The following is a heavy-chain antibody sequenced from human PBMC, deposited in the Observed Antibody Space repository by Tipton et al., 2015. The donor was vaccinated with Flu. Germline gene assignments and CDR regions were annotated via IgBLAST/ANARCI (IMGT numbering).Heavy chain of an antibody. CDR3: ATVDSGSFDY. J-gene: IGHJ4*02. D-gene: IGHD3-22*01. CDR2: ISYDGSNK. Sequence: SLRLSCAASGFTFTSYAMHWVRQAPGKGLEWVAVISYDGSNKCYADSVKGRFTISRDNSKSTLYLQMNSLRAEDTAAYYCATVDSGSFDYWGQGTLVTVSS. CDR1: GFTFTSYA. V-gene: IGHV3-30*01.